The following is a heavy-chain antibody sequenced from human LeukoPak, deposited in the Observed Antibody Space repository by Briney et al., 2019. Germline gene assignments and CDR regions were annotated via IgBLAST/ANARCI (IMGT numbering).Heavy chain of an antibody. V-gene: IGHV3-21*01. CDR1: AFTFSSYS. Sequence: GGSLRLSCTASAFTFSSYSMNWVRQAPGKGLEWVSSISSSSSYIYYADSVKGRFTISRDNAKNSLYLQMNSLRAEDTAVYHCASVLTGDEEYYFDYWGQGTLVTVSS. J-gene: IGHJ4*02. CDR2: ISSSSSYI. D-gene: IGHD7-27*01. CDR3: ASVLTGDEEYYFDY.